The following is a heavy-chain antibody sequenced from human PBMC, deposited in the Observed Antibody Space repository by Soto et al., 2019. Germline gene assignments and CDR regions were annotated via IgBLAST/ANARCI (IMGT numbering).Heavy chain of an antibody. J-gene: IGHJ5*02. CDR2: IIPIFGTA. V-gene: IGHV1-69*01. Sequence: QVQLVQSGAEVKKPGSSVKVSCKASGGTFSSYAISWVRQAPGQGLEWMGGIIPIFGTANYAQKFQGRVTITADESTSTAYMELSSLRSEDTAVYYCARGDGHYYDSSGYFSWFDPWVQGTLVTVSS. CDR1: GGTFSSYA. CDR3: ARGDGHYYDSSGYFSWFDP. D-gene: IGHD3-22*01.